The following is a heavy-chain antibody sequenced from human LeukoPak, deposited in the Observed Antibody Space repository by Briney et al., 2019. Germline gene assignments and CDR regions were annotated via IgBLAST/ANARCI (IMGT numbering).Heavy chain of an antibody. CDR3: TTDQGERIIIRFGRVIVNDY. J-gene: IGHJ4*02. Sequence: PGGSLRLSCAASGFTFSNAWMSWVRQAPGKGLEWVCRIKSKTDAGKTDYAAPVKGRFTISRNNSKNSLYKQMNSQKTEEQAVYYSTTDQGERIIIRFGRVIVNDYWGQGTLVTVSS. CDR2: IKSKTDAGKT. V-gene: IGHV3-15*01. D-gene: IGHD3-16*02. CDR1: GFTFSNAW.